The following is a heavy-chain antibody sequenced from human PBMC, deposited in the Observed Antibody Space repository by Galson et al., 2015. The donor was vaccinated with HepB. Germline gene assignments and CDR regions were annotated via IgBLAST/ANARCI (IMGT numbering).Heavy chain of an antibody. Sequence: SVKVSCKASGGTFSSYAISWVRQAPGQGLEWMGGIIPIFGIANYAQKFQGRVTITADESTSTAYMELSSLRSEDTAVCYCARASLGSSAGWYYYGMDVWGQGTAVTVSS. V-gene: IGHV1-69*13. CDR1: GGTFSSYA. J-gene: IGHJ6*02. CDR2: IIPIFGIA. CDR3: ARASLGSSAGWYYYGMDV. D-gene: IGHD6-6*01.